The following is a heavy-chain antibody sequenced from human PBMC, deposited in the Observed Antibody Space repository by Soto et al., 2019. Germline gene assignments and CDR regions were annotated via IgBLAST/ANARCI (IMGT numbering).Heavy chain of an antibody. CDR2: ISSSSTTI. Sequence: EVQLAESGGGLAQPGGSLRLSCAASAFTFSTYSMTWVRQAPGKGLEWVSYISSSSTTIYYADSVQGRFTISRDNAKNSLYLQMNSLRDEDTAVYYCATDIIAVDGDHDYWGQGTLVTVSS. D-gene: IGHD6-19*01. CDR1: AFTFSTYS. J-gene: IGHJ4*02. CDR3: ATDIIAVDGDHDY. V-gene: IGHV3-48*02.